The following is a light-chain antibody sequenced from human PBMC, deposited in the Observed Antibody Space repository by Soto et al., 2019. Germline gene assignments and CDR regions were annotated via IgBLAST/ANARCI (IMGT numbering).Light chain of an antibody. J-gene: IGKJ1*01. CDR2: GAS. V-gene: IGKV3-20*01. Sequence: ELILTQSPDTLSLSPGERATLSCRASQSVSSSYLAWYQQKPGQAPRLLIYGASSRATGIPDRFSGSGSGTEFTLTISSLQPDDFATYYCQQYNSYSWTFGQGTKVDIK. CDR1: QSVSSSY. CDR3: QQYNSYSWT.